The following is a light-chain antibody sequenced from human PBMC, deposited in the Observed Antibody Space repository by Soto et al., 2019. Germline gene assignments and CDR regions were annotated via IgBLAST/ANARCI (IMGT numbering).Light chain of an antibody. J-gene: IGLJ1*01. V-gene: IGLV1-44*01. Sequence: QSVLTQPPSASGTPGQRVTISCFGSSSNIGSKTVNWYQQLPGTAPKLLIYGSDQRPSGVPDRFSGSKSGTSASLAISGLQSEDEADYYCAAWDDSLNGYVFGTGTKVTVL. CDR2: GSD. CDR1: SSNIGSKT. CDR3: AAWDDSLNGYV.